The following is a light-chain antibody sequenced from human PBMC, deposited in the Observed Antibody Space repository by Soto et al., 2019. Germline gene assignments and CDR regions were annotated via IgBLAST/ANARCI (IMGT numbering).Light chain of an antibody. V-gene: IGKV3-20*01. CDR3: QQYYTTLAPT. Sequence: EIVLTQSPGTLSLSPGDRATLSCRASQSVSSNFLAWYQQKPGQAPRLLIYGASIRATGIPDRFSGRGSGTDFTLTIRRLEPEDVAVYYCQQYYTTLAPTFGGGTKVEIK. CDR1: QSVSSNF. J-gene: IGKJ4*01. CDR2: GAS.